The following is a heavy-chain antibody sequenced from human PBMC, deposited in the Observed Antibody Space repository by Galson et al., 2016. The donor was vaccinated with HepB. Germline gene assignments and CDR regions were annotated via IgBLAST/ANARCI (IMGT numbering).Heavy chain of an antibody. Sequence: SETLSLTCTVSPGTISITGYFWSWIRQPPGKGLEWLGEMNHRGSTNYNPSVKSRVTISVDKSKNQFSLNLTSVTAADTAVYYCARSTIMLTGPDGVLDYWGQGTLVSVSS. CDR1: PGTISITGYF. D-gene: IGHD3-9*01. J-gene: IGHJ4*02. CDR2: MNHRGST. CDR3: ARSTIMLTGPDGVLDY. V-gene: IGHV4-34*01.